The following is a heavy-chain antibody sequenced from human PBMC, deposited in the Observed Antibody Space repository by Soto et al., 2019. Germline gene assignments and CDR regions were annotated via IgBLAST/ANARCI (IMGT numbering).Heavy chain of an antibody. CDR1: GYTFTSYG. D-gene: IGHD3-9*01. CDR2: ISAHNGDT. Sequence: ASVKVSCKASGYTFTSYGISWVRQAPGQGLEWMGWISAHNGDTNYAQKFQGRLTVTTDTSTSTAYMELRSLRSDDTAVYLCARDQGPYYDILTGDTRPQDDGFEIWGQGTMVTVSS. CDR3: ARDQGPYYDILTGDTRPQDDGFEI. J-gene: IGHJ3*02. V-gene: IGHV1-18*01.